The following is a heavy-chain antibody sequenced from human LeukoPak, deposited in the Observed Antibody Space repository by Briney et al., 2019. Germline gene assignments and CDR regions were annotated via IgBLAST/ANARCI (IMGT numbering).Heavy chain of an antibody. Sequence: ASVKVSCKASVYSFIGYLLHWGRQAPGQGREWMGGINPNNGDTQSARNFQARVTMIRDTSISTVYMELSRLTSDDTAVYYCARTLGYSNGQPHFDHWGQGTLLTVSS. CDR2: INPNNGDT. D-gene: IGHD5-18*01. V-gene: IGHV1-2*02. CDR1: VYSFIGYL. J-gene: IGHJ4*02. CDR3: ARTLGYSNGQPHFDH.